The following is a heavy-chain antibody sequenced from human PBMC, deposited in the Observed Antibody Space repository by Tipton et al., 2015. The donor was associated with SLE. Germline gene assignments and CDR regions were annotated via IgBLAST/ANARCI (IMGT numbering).Heavy chain of an antibody. CDR1: GGSISSHY. CDR2: IYYSGST. CDR3: ARRLYCGGDCYPYFDY. J-gene: IGHJ4*02. D-gene: IGHD2-21*01. Sequence: TLSLTCTVSGGSISSHYWSWIRQPPGKGLEGIGYIYYSGSTNYNPSLKSRVTISVDTSKNQFSLKLSSVTAADTAVYYCARRLYCGGDCYPYFDYWGQGTLVTVSS. V-gene: IGHV4-59*08.